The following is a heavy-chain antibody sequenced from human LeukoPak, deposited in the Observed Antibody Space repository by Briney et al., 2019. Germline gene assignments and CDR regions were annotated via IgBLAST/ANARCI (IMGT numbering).Heavy chain of an antibody. J-gene: IGHJ4*02. CDR3: ARGRRYFDWLLKAAGSPRPILLDY. CDR2: ISISSNYI. CDR1: GFTFSRYS. V-gene: IGHV3-21*01. Sequence: GGSLRLSCAASGFTFSRYSMNWVRQAPGKGLEWVSSISISSNYIYYADSVKGRFTISRDNSKNTLYLQMNSLRAEDTAVYYCARGRRYFDWLLKAAGSPRPILLDYWGQGTLVTVSS. D-gene: IGHD3-9*01.